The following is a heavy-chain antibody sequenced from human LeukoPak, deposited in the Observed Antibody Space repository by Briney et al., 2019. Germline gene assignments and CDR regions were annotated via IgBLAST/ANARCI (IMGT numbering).Heavy chain of an antibody. CDR3: ARDLSVDRGFIAPPLDY. Sequence: ASVKVSCKASGYTFTSYGISWVRQAPGQGLEWMGWISAYNGNTNYAQKLQGRVTMTTDTSTSTAYMELRSLRSDDTAVYYCARDLSVDRGFIAPPLDYWGQGTLVTVSS. V-gene: IGHV1-18*04. CDR1: GYTFTSYG. CDR2: ISAYNGNT. J-gene: IGHJ4*02. D-gene: IGHD3-10*01.